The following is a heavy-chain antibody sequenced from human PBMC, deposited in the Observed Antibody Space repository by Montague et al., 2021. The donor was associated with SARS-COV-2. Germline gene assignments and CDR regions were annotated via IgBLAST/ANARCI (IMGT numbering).Heavy chain of an antibody. CDR1: GGSIGTYY. D-gene: IGHD4-17*01. J-gene: IGHJ6*02. V-gene: IGHV4-59*01. Sequence: SETLSLTCTVSGGSIGTYYWNWIRQSRGKGLEWLGYIYYAGSTKXSPSLKRGVTISMDTSRDQLSLRLKSVTAADTAVYYCARDNYGDWRYYGLDVWGQGTTVIVSS. CDR2: IYYAGST. CDR3: ARDNYGDWRYYGLDV.